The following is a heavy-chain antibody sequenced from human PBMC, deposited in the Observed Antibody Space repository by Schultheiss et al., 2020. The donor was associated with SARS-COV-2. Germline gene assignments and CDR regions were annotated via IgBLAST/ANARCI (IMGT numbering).Heavy chain of an antibody. CDR2: IYYSGST. V-gene: IGHV4-30-2*03. D-gene: IGHD4-11*01. Sequence: SETLSLTCAVSGGSISSGGYSWSWIRQPPGKGLEWIGSIYYSGSTYYNPSLKSRVTISVDTSKNQFSLKLSSVTAADTAVYYCAREATVGYFDYWGQGTLVTVSS. CDR3: AREATVGYFDY. CDR1: GGSISSGGYS. J-gene: IGHJ4*02.